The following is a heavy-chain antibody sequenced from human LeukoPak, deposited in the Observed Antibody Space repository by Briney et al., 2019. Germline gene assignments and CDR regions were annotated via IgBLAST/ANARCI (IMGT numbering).Heavy chain of an antibody. Sequence: SETLSLTCAVYGGSLSGYYWSWIRQPPGKGLEWIGEINHSGSNNYNPSLKSRVTISVEPSKNQFSLKLSSVTAADTAVYYCARVYDSSGYFPYYFDYWGQGTLVTVSS. D-gene: IGHD3-22*01. CDR2: INHSGSN. V-gene: IGHV4-34*01. J-gene: IGHJ4*02. CDR1: GGSLSGYY. CDR3: ARVYDSSGYFPYYFDY.